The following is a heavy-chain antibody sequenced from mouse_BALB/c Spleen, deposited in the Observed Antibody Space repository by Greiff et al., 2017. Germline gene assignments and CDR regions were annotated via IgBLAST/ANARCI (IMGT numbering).Heavy chain of an antibody. Sequence: VQLQQSGAELMKPGASVKISCKATGYTFSSYWIEWVKQRPGHGLEWIGEILPGSGSTNYNEKFKGKATFTADTSSNTAYMQLSSLTSEDSAVYYCARHYYGSSYVPYYFDYWGQGTPLTVSS. D-gene: IGHD1-1*01. CDR3: ARHYYGSSYVPYYFDY. V-gene: IGHV1-9*01. CDR2: ILPGSGST. CDR1: GYTFSSYW. J-gene: IGHJ2*01.